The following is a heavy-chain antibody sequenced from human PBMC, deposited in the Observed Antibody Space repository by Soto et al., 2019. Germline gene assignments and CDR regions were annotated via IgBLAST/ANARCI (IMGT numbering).Heavy chain of an antibody. V-gene: IGHV4-59*01. CDR2: IYYSGST. Sequence: QVQLQESGPGLVKPSETLSLTCTVSGGSISSYYWNWIRQPPGKGLEWLGYIYYSGSTNYNPSLKSRVTISVDTSKNQFSLKLSSVTAADTAVYYCAREGYDSRTSYYYGMDVWGQGTTVTVSS. CDR1: GGSISSYY. D-gene: IGHD3-22*01. CDR3: AREGYDSRTSYYYGMDV. J-gene: IGHJ6*02.